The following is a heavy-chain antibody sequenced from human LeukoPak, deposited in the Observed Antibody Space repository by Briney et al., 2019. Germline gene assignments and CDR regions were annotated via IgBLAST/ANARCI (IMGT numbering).Heavy chain of an antibody. Sequence: PGGSLRLSCAASGFSVTTNYMSWVRQAPGKGLEWVALIYTSGSTFYADSVMGRFTVSRDNSKNTLYLQMNSLRAEDSAAYYWARDRAGTRSWGEFDLWDQGTLVSVS. J-gene: IGHJ5*02. CDR2: IYTSGST. D-gene: IGHD3-10*01. CDR3: ARDRAGTRSWGEFDL. V-gene: IGHV3-66*03. CDR1: GFSVTTNY.